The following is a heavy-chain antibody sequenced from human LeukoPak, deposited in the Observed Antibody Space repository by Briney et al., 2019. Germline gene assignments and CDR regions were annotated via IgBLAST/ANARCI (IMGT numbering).Heavy chain of an antibody. V-gene: IGHV1-46*01. D-gene: IGHD2-2*01. CDR3: ARDLSGPAASIY. Sequence: ASVKVSCKTSGYSFTSYYIHWVRQAPGQGLEWMGIINPSSGSTSYAQKFQGRVTMTRDTSTSTVYMELSSLRSEDTAVYYCARDLSGPAASIYWGQGTLVTVSS. CDR1: GYSFTSYY. J-gene: IGHJ4*02. CDR2: INPSSGST.